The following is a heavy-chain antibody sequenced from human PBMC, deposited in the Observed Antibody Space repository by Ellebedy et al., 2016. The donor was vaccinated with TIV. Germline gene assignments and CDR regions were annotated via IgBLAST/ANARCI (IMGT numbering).Heavy chain of an antibody. Sequence: GESLKISCAASRFSFSSYAMSWVRQAPGKGLEWVSGISGSGDSTSYADSVKGRFTISRDNSKNTLYLQMSGLGAEDTAVYYCARDPPILIMLVVADYWGQGTLVTVSS. CDR1: RFSFSSYA. CDR2: ISGSGDST. D-gene: IGHD3-22*01. CDR3: ARDPPILIMLVVADY. V-gene: IGHV3-23*01. J-gene: IGHJ4*02.